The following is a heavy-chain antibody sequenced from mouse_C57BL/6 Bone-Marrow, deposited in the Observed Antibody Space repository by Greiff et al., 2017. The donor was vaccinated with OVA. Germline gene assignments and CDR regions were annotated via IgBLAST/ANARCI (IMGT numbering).Heavy chain of an antibody. J-gene: IGHJ4*01. D-gene: IGHD1-1*01. V-gene: IGHV2-2*01. CDR2: IWSGGST. CDR1: GFSLTSYG. CDR3: ARGYYGSSYMAMDY. Sequence: VMLVESGPGLVQPSQSLSITCTVSGFSLTSYGVHWVRQSPGKGLEWLGVIWSGGSTDYNAAFISRLSISKDNSKSQVFFKMNSLQADDTAIYYCARGYYGSSYMAMDYWGQGTSVTVSS.